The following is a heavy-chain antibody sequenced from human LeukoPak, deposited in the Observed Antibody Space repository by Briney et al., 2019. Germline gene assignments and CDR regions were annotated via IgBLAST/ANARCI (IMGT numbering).Heavy chain of an antibody. CDR3: AGQDGMALYYFDY. Sequence: GESLKISCKGSGYSFSPYWIAWVREMPGKGLEWMGFIYPADSDTRYSPSFQGQVTISADKSISTAYLQWSSLKASDTAMYYCAGQDGMALYYFDYWGQGTLVTVSS. V-gene: IGHV5-51*01. D-gene: IGHD1-14*01. CDR2: IYPADSDT. CDR1: GYSFSPYW. J-gene: IGHJ4*02.